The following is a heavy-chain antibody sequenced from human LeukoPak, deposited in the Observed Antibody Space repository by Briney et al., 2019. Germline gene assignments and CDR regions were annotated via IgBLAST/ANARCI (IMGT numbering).Heavy chain of an antibody. D-gene: IGHD4-23*01. CDR2: ISSSGSTI. V-gene: IGHV3-48*03. Sequence: PGGSLRLSCAASGFTFSSYEMNWVRQAPGKGLEWVSYISSSGSTIYYADSVKGRFTISRDNAKNSLYLQMNSLRAEDTAVYYCARYSSGVTGEDYFDYWGQGTLATVSS. CDR3: ARYSSGVTGEDYFDY. J-gene: IGHJ4*02. CDR1: GFTFSSYE.